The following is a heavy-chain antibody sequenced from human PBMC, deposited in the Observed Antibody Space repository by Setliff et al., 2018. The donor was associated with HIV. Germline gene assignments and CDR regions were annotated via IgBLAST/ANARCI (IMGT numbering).Heavy chain of an antibody. CDR2: ISATGIST. V-gene: IGHV3-23*01. CDR1: GFSFSNYA. D-gene: IGHD3-22*01. J-gene: IGHJ4*02. Sequence: GGSLRLSCAASGFSFSNYAMTWVRQAPGKGLEWVSTISATGISTYYADSVKGRFTISRDNSNNALYLQMNSLRAEDTAVYYCAKSYFVTMIVVVMYPFDYWGQGTLVTVSS. CDR3: AKSYFVTMIVVVMYPFDY.